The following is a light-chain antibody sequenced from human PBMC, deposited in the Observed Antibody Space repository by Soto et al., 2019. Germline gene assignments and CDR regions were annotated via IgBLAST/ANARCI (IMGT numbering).Light chain of an antibody. V-gene: IGLV2-14*01. CDR1: SSDVGGYNY. J-gene: IGLJ1*01. Sequence: SALTQPASVSGSPGKSITISYTGTSSDVGGYNYVSWYQQHPGKAPKLMIYDVSNRPSGVSNRFSGSKSGNTASLTISGLQAEDEADYYCSSYTSSSTLYVFGTGTKVTVL. CDR2: DVS. CDR3: SSYTSSSTLYV.